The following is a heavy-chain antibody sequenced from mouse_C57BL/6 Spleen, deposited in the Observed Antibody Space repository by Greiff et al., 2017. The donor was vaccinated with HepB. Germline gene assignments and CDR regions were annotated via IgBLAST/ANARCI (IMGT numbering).Heavy chain of an antibody. V-gene: IGHV1-7*01. J-gene: IGHJ2*01. D-gene: IGHD2-4*01. CDR3: ARGHYYDYDVDYFDY. CDR1: GYTFTSYW. CDR2: INPSSGYT. Sequence: VQLQQSGAELAKPGASVKLSCKASGYTFTSYWMHWVKQRPGQGLEWIGYINPSSGYTKYNQKFKDKSTLTADKSASTAYMQLSSLTYEDSAVYYCARGHYYDYDVDYFDYWGQGTTLTVSS.